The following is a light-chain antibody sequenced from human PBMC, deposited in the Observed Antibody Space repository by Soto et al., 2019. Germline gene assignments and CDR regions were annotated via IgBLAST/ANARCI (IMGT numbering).Light chain of an antibody. J-gene: IGKJ1*01. Sequence: DIVMTQSPATLSVAPGERVTFSCRASQGVSRKLAWYQHKPGQAPRLLISGASTGATGIPARFSGSGSGTEFTLTINSLQSEDFAVYHCHQYGSSVRAFGQGTKVDIK. CDR3: HQYGSSVRA. V-gene: IGKV3-15*01. CDR1: QGVSRK. CDR2: GAS.